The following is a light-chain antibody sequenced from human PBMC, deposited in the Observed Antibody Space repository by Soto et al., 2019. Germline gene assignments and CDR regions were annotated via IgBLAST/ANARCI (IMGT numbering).Light chain of an antibody. CDR2: GNT. V-gene: IGLV1-40*01. CDR3: QSYENSRTGFYV. Sequence: HSVLTHPPSVSGAPGQRVTISCTGSSSDIGAGFDVHWYQHLPGTAPKLLIYGNTNRPSGVPGRFSGSKSGTSASLVITGLQAEDAADYYCQSYENSRTGFYVFGTGTKVTVL. J-gene: IGLJ1*01. CDR1: SSDIGAGFD.